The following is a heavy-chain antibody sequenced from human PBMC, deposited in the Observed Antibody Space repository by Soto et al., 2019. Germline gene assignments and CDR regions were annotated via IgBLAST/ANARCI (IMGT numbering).Heavy chain of an antibody. J-gene: IGHJ6*03. Sequence: GESLKISCKGSGYSFTSYWIGWVRQMPGKGLEWMGIIYPGDSDTRYSPSFQGQVTISADKSISTAYLQWSSPKASDTAMYYCARQGTDFWSGYSYMDVWGKGTTVTVSS. CDR2: IYPGDSDT. D-gene: IGHD3-3*01. CDR3: ARQGTDFWSGYSYMDV. V-gene: IGHV5-51*01. CDR1: GYSFTSYW.